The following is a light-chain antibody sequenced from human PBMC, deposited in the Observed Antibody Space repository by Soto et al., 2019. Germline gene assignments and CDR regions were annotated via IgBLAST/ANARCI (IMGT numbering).Light chain of an antibody. CDR2: DVS. Sequence: QSALTQPASVSGSPGQSITISCTGTSSDVGGYQYVSWYQQHPGKAPRLMIFDVSERPSGVPDRFSGSKSGNTASLTISGLQAEDEADYYCCLFAVTFYVFGTGTKLTVL. V-gene: IGLV2-11*01. CDR3: CLFAVTFYV. CDR1: SSDVGGYQY. J-gene: IGLJ1*01.